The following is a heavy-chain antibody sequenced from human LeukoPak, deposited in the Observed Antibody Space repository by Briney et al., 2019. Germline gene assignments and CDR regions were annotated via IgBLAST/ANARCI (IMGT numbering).Heavy chain of an antibody. CDR2: ISSSSSYI. CDR1: GFTFSSYS. Sequence: GGSLRLSCAASGFTFSSYSMNWVRQAPGKGLEWVSSISSSSSYIYYADSVKGRFTISRDNAKNSLYLQMNSLRAEDTAVYYRARDLVEEDLGVTWIQLWPNTPFDYWGQGTLVTVSS. CDR3: ARDLVEEDLGVTWIQLWPNTPFDY. D-gene: IGHD5-18*01. J-gene: IGHJ4*02. V-gene: IGHV3-21*01.